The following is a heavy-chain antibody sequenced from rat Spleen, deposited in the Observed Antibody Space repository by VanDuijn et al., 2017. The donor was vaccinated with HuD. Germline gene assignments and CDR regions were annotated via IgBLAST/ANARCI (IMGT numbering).Heavy chain of an antibody. J-gene: IGHJ4*01. CDR2: MYYDGDT. CDR3: TRDPPGSSGVIDA. D-gene: IGHD5-1*01. CDR1: GFSLTSYG. Sequence: QVQLKESGPGLVQPSRTLSLSCTVSGFSLTSYGVSWVRQPSGKGPEWMGRMYYDGDTAYNSAFKSRLSISRDTSKNQVFLKMSSLQTDDTGTYYCTRDPPGSSGVIDAWGQGASVTVSS. V-gene: IGHV2-63*01.